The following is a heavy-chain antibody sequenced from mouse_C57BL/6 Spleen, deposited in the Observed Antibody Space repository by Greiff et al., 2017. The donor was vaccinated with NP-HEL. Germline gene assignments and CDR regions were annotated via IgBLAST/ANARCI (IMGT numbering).Heavy chain of an antibody. CDR2: IHPNSGST. J-gene: IGHJ4*01. V-gene: IGHV1-64*01. Sequence: VQLQQPGAELVKPGASVKLSCKASGYTFTSYWMHWVKQRPGQGLEWIGMIHPNSGSTNYNEKFKSKATLTVDKSSSTAYMQLSSLTSEDSAVYYCARNGNYHYYAMDYWGQGTSVTVSS. CDR3: ARNGNYHYYAMDY. D-gene: IGHD2-1*01. CDR1: GYTFTSYW.